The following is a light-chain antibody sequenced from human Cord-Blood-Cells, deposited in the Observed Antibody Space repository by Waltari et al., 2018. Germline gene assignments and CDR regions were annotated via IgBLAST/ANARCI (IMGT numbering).Light chain of an antibody. V-gene: IGLV2-14*01. CDR2: DVS. J-gene: IGLJ1*01. CDR1: NSDVGGYNY. CDR3: SSYTSSSTLEV. Sequence: QSALTQPASVSGSPGPSITIPCTGTNSDVGGYNYVSWYQQHPGKAPKLMIYDVSNRPSGVSNRFSGSKSGNTASLTISGLQAEDEADYYCSSYTSSSTLEVFGTGTKVTVL.